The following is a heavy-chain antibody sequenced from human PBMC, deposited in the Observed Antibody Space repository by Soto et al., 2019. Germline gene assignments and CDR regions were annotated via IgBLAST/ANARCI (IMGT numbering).Heavy chain of an antibody. CDR2: INPNSGGT. Sequence: ASVKVSCKASGYTFTGYYMHWVRQAPGQGLEWMGWINPNSGGTNYAQKFKGWVTMTRDTSISTAYMELSRLRSDDTAVYYCARGRIGDSFFDIWGQGTMVTVSS. D-gene: IGHD3-10*01. J-gene: IGHJ3*02. V-gene: IGHV1-2*04. CDR3: ARGRIGDSFFDI. CDR1: GYTFTGYY.